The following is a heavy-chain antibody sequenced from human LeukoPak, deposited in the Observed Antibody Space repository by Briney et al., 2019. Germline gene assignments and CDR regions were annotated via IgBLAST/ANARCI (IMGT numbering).Heavy chain of an antibody. J-gene: IGHJ3*01. D-gene: IGHD2-15*01. V-gene: IGHV3-30*18. Sequence: GGSLRLSCAASGFSFNNHDRHWVRQAPGKGLEWVAGISYDGRNKYYADSVKGRFTISRNNSKNTLNLQMNSLRTEDTAVYYCAKPPDIDSWAFYVWGQGTMVTVS. CDR1: GFSFNNHD. CDR2: ISYDGRNK. CDR3: AKPPDIDSWAFYV.